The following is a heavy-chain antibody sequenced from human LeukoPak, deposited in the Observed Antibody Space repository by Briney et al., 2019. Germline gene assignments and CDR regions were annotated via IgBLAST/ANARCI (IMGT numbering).Heavy chain of an antibody. V-gene: IGHV1-2*02. D-gene: IGHD6-19*01. Sequence: ASVKVSCKASGYTFTGYYMHWVRQAPGQGLEWMGWINPSSGGTNYAQKFQGRVTMTRDTSISTAYMELSRLRSDDTAVYYCARDYEWLVRADWGQGTLVTVSS. J-gene: IGHJ4*02. CDR3: ARDYEWLVRAD. CDR1: GYTFTGYY. CDR2: INPSSGGT.